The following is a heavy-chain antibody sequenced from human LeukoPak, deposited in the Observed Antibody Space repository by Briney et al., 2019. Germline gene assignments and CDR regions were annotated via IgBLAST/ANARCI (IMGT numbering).Heavy chain of an antibody. CDR1: GGTFSSYA. J-gene: IGHJ4*02. Sequence: ASVKVSCKASGGTFSSYAISWVRQAPGQGLEWMGGIIPIFGTANYAQKFQGRVTITADESTSTAYMELSSLRSEDTAVYYCGRDLGGRSGYWGQGTLVTVSS. D-gene: IGHD1-26*01. CDR2: IIPIFGTA. V-gene: IGHV1-69*13. CDR3: GRDLGGRSGY.